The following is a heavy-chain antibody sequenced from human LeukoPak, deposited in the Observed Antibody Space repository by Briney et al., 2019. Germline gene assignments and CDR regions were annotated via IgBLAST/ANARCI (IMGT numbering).Heavy chain of an antibody. CDR3: ARIEGDPDAFDI. CDR1: GYSISSGYY. J-gene: IGHJ3*02. V-gene: IGHV4-38-2*01. D-gene: IGHD3-16*01. Sequence: PSETLSLTCAVSGYSISSGYYCGWIRQPPGKGLEWIGSIYHSGSTYYNPSLKSRVTISVDTSKNQFSLKLSSVTAADTAVYYCARIEGDPDAFDIWGQGTMVTVSS. CDR2: IYHSGST.